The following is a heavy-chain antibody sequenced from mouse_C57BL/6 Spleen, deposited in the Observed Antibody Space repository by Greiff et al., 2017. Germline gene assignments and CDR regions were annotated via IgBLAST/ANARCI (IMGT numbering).Heavy chain of an antibody. J-gene: IGHJ3*01. CDR2: INPNNGGT. CDR1: GYTFTDYN. V-gene: IGHV1-18*01. D-gene: IGHD2-5*01. CDR3: AREGAYYSKGPWLAY. Sequence: EVQLQQSGPELVKPGASVKIPCKASGYTFTDYNMDWVKQSHGKSLEWIGDINPNNGGTIYNQKFKGKATLTVDKSSSTAYMELRSLTSEDTAVYYCAREGAYYSKGPWLAYWGQGTLVTVSA.